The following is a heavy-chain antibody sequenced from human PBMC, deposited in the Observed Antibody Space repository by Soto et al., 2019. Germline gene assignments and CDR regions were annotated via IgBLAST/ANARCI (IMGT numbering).Heavy chain of an antibody. CDR3: ARERGYYYDSSGYFAY. CDR1: GGSISSGDYY. J-gene: IGHJ4*02. Sequence: SETLSLTCTVSGGSISSGDYYWSWIRQPPGKGLEWIGCILYSGSTYYNPSLKSRVTLSVDTSKNQFSLKLSSVTAADTAVYYCARERGYYYDSSGYFAYWGQGTLVTVSS. D-gene: IGHD3-22*01. CDR2: ILYSGST. V-gene: IGHV4-30-4*01.